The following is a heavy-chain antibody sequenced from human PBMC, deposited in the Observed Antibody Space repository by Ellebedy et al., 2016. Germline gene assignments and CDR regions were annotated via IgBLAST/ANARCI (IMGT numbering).Heavy chain of an antibody. V-gene: IGHV3-23*01. J-gene: IGHJ4*02. CDR2: ISGSGDDT. D-gene: IGHD3-3*01. CDR1: AFTFTTYA. CDR3: ANLGVGLDY. Sequence: GGSLRLSXAASAFTFTTYAMTWVRRGPGKGLEWVSTISGSGDDTFYADSVRGRFTISRDNSRHTLYLEMNSLRAEDTALYYCANLGVGLDYWGQGTLVTVSS.